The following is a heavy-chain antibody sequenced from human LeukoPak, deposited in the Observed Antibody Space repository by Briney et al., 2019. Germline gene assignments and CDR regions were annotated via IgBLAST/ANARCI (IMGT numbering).Heavy chain of an antibody. Sequence: GGSLRLSCAASGFTFSDYYMSWIRQAPGKGLEGISYITTGGSTIYYADSVKARFTISRDNAKNSLYLQMNSLRAEDTAVYYCAREWGYRDYEWRRDAFDIWGQGTMVTVSS. J-gene: IGHJ3*02. D-gene: IGHD4-17*01. CDR1: GFTFSDYY. CDR2: ITTGGSTI. CDR3: AREWGYRDYEWRRDAFDI. V-gene: IGHV3-11*01.